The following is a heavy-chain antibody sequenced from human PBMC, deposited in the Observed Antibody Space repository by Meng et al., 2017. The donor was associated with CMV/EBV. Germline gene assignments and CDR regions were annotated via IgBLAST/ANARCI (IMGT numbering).Heavy chain of an antibody. CDR2: INHSGST. Sequence: VQLQQWGGGLLKPSETLSPSRAVYGGSFSGYYWSWIRQPPGTGLEWIGEINHSGSTNYNPSLKSRVTISVDTSKNQFSLKLSSVTAANTAVYYCARGGNWFDPWGQGTLVTVSS. J-gene: IGHJ5*02. V-gene: IGHV4-34*01. CDR3: ARGGNWFDP. CDR1: GGSFSGYY.